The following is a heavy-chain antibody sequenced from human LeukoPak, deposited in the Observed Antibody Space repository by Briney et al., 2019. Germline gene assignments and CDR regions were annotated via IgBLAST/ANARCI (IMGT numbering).Heavy chain of an antibody. CDR2: ISSSGSTI. V-gene: IGHV3-11*01. CDR1: GFTFSDYY. Sequence: GGSLRLSCAASGFTFSDYYMSWIRQAPGKGLEWVSYISSSGSTIYYADSVKGRFTISRDNAKNSLYLQMNSLRAEDTAVYYCARPYDILTGHSEGGDYWGQGTLVTVSS. D-gene: IGHD3-9*01. J-gene: IGHJ4*02. CDR3: ARPYDILTGHSEGGDY.